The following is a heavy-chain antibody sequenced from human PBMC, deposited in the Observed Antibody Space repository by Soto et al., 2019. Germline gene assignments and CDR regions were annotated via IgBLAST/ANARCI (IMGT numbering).Heavy chain of an antibody. Sequence: GGSLRLSCAASGFTFSSYAMSWVRQAPGKGLEWASAISGSGGSTYYADSVKGRFTISRDNSKNTLYLQMNSLRAEDTAVYYCAKDGGTPGGEYYFDYWGQGTLVTVSS. CDR3: AKDGGTPGGEYYFDY. D-gene: IGHD3-10*01. CDR2: ISGSGGST. J-gene: IGHJ4*02. V-gene: IGHV3-23*01. CDR1: GFTFSSYA.